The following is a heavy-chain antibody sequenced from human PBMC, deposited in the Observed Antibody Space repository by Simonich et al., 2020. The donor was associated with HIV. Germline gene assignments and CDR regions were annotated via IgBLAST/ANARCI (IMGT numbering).Heavy chain of an antibody. CDR1: GFTFGSYA. Sequence: QVQLVESGGGVVQPGRSLRLSCAASGFTFGSYAMHWVRQAPGKVLEWVAVISYDGSNKYYADSLKGRFTISRDNAKNTLYLQMNSLRAEDTAVYYCASGGSISSVWADDYWGQGTLVTVSS. CDR3: ASGGSISSVWADDY. V-gene: IGHV3-30*07. J-gene: IGHJ4*02. D-gene: IGHD3-16*01. CDR2: ISYDGSNK.